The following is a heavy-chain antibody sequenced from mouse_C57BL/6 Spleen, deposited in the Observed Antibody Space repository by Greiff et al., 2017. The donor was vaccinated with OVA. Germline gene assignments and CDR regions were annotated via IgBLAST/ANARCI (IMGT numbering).Heavy chain of an antibody. J-gene: IGHJ4*01. V-gene: IGHV1-82*01. CDR1: GYAFSSSW. D-gene: IGHD2-5*01. Sequence: VQLQQSGPELVKPGASVKISCKASGYAFSSSWMNWVKQRPGKGLEWIGRIYPGDGDTNYNGKFKGKATLTADKSSSTAYMQLSSLTSEDSAVYFCKNSNYEGDYAMDYWGQGTSVTVSS. CDR2: IYPGDGDT. CDR3: KNSNYEGDYAMDY.